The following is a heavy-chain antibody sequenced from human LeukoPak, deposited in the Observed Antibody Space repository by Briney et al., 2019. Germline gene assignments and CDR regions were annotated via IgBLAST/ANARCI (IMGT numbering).Heavy chain of an antibody. CDR3: ARQSGGSWYDSLKDWFDP. D-gene: IGHD6-13*01. J-gene: IGHJ5*02. Sequence: GESLKISCKGSGYSFTSYWIGWVRQMPGKGLEWMGIIYPGDSDTRYSPSFQGQVTISADKSISTAYLQWSSLKASDTAMYYCARQSGGSWYDSLKDWFDPWGQGTLVTVSS. V-gene: IGHV5-51*01. CDR2: IYPGDSDT. CDR1: GYSFTSYW.